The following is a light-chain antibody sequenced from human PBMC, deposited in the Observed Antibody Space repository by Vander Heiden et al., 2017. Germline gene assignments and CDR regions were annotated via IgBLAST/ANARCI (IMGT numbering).Light chain of an antibody. Sequence: QSVLTQPPSVFGAPGQAVTISCTGTNSNLGAGYDVQWFQQLPGTAPKRLISRSTDRSPGVPERFSASKSVTSASLTIAGLQVEDEADDFCQSFDISQRLIFGGGTKVTVL. CDR2: RST. V-gene: IGLV1-40*01. CDR3: QSFDISQRLI. CDR1: NSNLGAGYD. J-gene: IGLJ2*01.